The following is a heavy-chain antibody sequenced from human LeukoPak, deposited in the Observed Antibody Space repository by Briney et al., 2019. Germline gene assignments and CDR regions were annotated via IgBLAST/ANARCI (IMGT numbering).Heavy chain of an antibody. CDR3: AKGGSGYSADL. D-gene: IGHD3-22*01. J-gene: IGHJ5*02. CDR2: ISNDGGGT. Sequence: GGSLRLSCAASGFIFNNYGLIWVRQAPGKGLQWGSAISNDGGGTTYADFVKGRFTISRDNSKNTLLVQMNSLRSQDTALYYCAKGGSGYSADLWGQGTLVTVSS. V-gene: IGHV3-23*01. CDR1: GFIFNNYG.